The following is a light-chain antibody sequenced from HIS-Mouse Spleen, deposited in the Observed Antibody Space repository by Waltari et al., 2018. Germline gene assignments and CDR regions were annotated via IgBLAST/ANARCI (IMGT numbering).Light chain of an antibody. J-gene: IGLJ3*02. CDR3: CSYAGSSTWV. V-gene: IGLV2-23*01. Sequence: QSALTQPASVSGSPGQSIPTPCTGTSSDVGSYNLVSWYQQHPGKAPKLMIYEGSKRPSGVSNRFSGSKYGNTASLTISGLQAEDEADYYCCSYAGSSTWVFGGGTKLTVL. CDR2: EGS. CDR1: SSDVGSYNL.